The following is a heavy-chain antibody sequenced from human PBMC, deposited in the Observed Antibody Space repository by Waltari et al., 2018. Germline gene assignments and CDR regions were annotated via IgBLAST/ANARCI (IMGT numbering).Heavy chain of an antibody. Sequence: QVQLQQWGAGLLKPSETLSLTCAVYGGSFSGYYWSWIRQPPGKGLEWIGEINHSGSTNYNPSLKSRVTISVDTSKNQFSLKLSSVTAADTAVYYCARDLIAVPGTPLGYWGQGTLVTVSS. V-gene: IGHV4-34*01. J-gene: IGHJ4*02. CDR3: ARDLIAVPGTPLGY. D-gene: IGHD6-19*01. CDR2: INHSGST. CDR1: GGSFSGYY.